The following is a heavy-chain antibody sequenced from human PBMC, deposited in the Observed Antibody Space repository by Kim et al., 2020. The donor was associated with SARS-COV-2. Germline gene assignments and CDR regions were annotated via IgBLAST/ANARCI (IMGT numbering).Heavy chain of an antibody. Sequence: GGSLRLSCAASGFTFSGYSMNWVRQAPGKGPEWVSSISLDSVYIYYADSVKGRFTISRDNSKNTVYPQMNSLRADDTAVYYCAKSAQKTYTRCFDFWGQG. CDR2: ISLDSVYI. V-gene: IGHV3-23*01. CDR3: AKSAQKTYTRCFDF. D-gene: IGHD2-2*02. CDR1: GFTFSGYS. J-gene: IGHJ4*02.